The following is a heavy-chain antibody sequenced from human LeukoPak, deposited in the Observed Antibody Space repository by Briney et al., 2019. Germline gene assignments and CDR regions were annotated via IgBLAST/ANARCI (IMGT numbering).Heavy chain of an antibody. V-gene: IGHV3-30*03. J-gene: IGHJ4*02. CDR1: GFTFSRYS. CDR2: ISYDGSYK. CDR3: ARGARKGDDYGGFFDY. Sequence: PGGSLRLSCAGSGFTFSRYSMNWVRQAPGKGLEWVAVISYDGSYKDYADSVKGRFTISRDNSKNTLYLQMSSLRLEDTAVYYCARGARKGDDYGGFFDYWGQGTLVPISS. D-gene: IGHD4-23*01.